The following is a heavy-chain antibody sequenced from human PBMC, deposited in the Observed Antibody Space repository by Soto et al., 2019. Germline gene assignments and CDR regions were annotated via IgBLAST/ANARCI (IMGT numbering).Heavy chain of an antibody. J-gene: IGHJ1*01. CDR1: GFTFSSYG. CDR2: IWYDGSNK. CDR3: ARDQYCYDSSGLQH. Sequence: GGSLRLSCAASGFTFSSYGMHWVRQAPGKGLEWVAVIWYDGSNKYYADSVKGRFTISRDNSKNTLYLQMNSLRAEDTAVYYCARDQYCYDSSGLQHWGQGNVVTVS. D-gene: IGHD3-22*01. V-gene: IGHV3-33*01.